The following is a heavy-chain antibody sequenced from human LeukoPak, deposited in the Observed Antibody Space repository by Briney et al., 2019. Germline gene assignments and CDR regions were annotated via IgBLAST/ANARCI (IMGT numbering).Heavy chain of an antibody. Sequence: GGSLRLSCAASGFTFSNYWMSWVRQAPGKGLEWVANIKQDGGEEVYVDSVKGRFTISRDNAKNSLFLQMNTLRAADTAVYYCARDPYSSTWSYGMDVWGQGTTVTVSS. J-gene: IGHJ6*02. CDR1: GFTFSNYW. V-gene: IGHV3-7*05. D-gene: IGHD6-6*01. CDR2: IKQDGGEE. CDR3: ARDPYSSTWSYGMDV.